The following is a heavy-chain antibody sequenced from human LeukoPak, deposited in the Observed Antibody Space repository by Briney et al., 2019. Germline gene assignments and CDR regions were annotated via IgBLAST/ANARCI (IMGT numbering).Heavy chain of an antibody. D-gene: IGHD3-3*01. Sequence: GGSLRLSCAASGFTFSSYGMHWVRRAPGKGLEGVAFIRYDGSNKYYADSVKGRFTISRDNSKNTLYLQMNSLRAEDTAVYDCAKDRYDFWSGYPEYYFDYWGQGTLVTVSS. CDR3: AKDRYDFWSGYPEYYFDY. CDR2: IRYDGSNK. J-gene: IGHJ4*02. V-gene: IGHV3-30*02. CDR1: GFTFSSYG.